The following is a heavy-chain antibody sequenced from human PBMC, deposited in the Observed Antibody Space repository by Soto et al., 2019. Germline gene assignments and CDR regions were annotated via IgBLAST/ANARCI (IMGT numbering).Heavy chain of an antibody. D-gene: IGHD1-26*01. CDR3: FLVGATWLDY. CDR1: GFTFTSSA. J-gene: IGHJ4*02. CDR2: IVVGSGNT. Sequence: ASVKVSCKASGFTFTSSAMQWVRQARGQRLEWIGWIVVGSGNTNYAQKFQERVTITRDMSTSTAYMELSSLRSEDTTVYYCFLVGATWLDYWGQGTLVTVSS. V-gene: IGHV1-58*02.